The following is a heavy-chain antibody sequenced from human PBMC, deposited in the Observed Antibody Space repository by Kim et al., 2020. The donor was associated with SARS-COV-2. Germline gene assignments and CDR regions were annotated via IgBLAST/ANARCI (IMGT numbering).Heavy chain of an antibody. D-gene: IGHD3-22*01. V-gene: IGHV3-11*05. CDR1: GFTFSDYY. J-gene: IGHJ3*02. Sequence: GGSLRLSCAASGFTFSDYYMSWIRQAPGKGLEWVSYISSSGSNTNYADSVKGRFTISRDNAKNSLYLQMTSLRAEDTAVYYCARGSRYYYDSSGAFDIWGPGATVSLSS. CDR3: ARGSRYYYDSSGAFDI. CDR2: ISSSGSNT.